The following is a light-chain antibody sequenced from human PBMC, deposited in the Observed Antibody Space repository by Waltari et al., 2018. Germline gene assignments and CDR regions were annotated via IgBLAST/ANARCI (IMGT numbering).Light chain of an antibody. CDR3: QQRSNWPLLT. CDR1: QSITNY. Sequence: EIVLTQSPATLSLSPGERATLSCRASQSITNYLAWYQQKRGQAPRLLISDASNRATGIPVRFSGSGSGTDFTLTISGLEPEDFAVYYCQQRSNWPLLTFGGGTKVEIK. J-gene: IGKJ4*01. V-gene: IGKV3-11*01. CDR2: DAS.